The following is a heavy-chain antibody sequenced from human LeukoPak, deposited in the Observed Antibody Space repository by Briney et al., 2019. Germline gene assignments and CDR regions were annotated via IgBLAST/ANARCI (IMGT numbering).Heavy chain of an antibody. Sequence: GGSLRLSCAASGFTFSSYWMHWVRQAPGEGLVWVSRINSDGSSATYADSMKGRFTISRDNVKNTLYLQMNSLRAEDTAVYYCARGAPSGSYYYWGQGTLVTVSS. V-gene: IGHV3-74*01. D-gene: IGHD1-26*01. CDR1: GFTFSSYW. CDR2: INSDGSSA. CDR3: ARGAPSGSYYY. J-gene: IGHJ4*02.